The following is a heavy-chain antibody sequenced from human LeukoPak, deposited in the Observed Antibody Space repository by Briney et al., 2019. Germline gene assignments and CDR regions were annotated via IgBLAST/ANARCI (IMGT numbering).Heavy chain of an antibody. CDR1: GYTFTSYG. D-gene: IGHD2-2*01. CDR2: ISAYNGNT. V-gene: IGHV1-18*01. J-gene: IGHJ5*02. Sequence: GASVKVSCKASGYTFTSYGISWVRQAPGQGLEWMGWISAYNGNTNYALKLQGRVTMTTDTSTSTAYMELRSLRSDDTAVYYCARVDCSSTSCLGWFDPWGQGTLVTVSS. CDR3: ARVDCSSTSCLGWFDP.